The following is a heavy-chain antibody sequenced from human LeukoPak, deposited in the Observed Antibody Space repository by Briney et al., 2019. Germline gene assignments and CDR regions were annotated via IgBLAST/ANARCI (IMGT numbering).Heavy chain of an antibody. CDR3: ARVTTVTTSFHFDY. D-gene: IGHD4-17*01. J-gene: IGHJ4*02. Sequence: SETLSLTCNVSGGSISNYYWSWIRQPAGKGLELIGRIYTSGSTNYNPSLKSRVTMSVDTSKNQFSLKLSSVTAADTAVYYCARVTTVTTSFHFDYWGQGTLVTVSS. CDR2: IYTSGST. V-gene: IGHV4-4*07. CDR1: GGSISNYY.